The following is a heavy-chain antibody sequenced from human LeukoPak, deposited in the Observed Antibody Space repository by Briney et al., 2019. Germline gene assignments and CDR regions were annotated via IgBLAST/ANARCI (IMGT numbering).Heavy chain of an antibody. CDR1: GFTFSSYS. J-gene: IGHJ4*02. D-gene: IGHD3-22*01. Sequence: GGSLRLSCAASGFTFSSYSMNWVRQAPGKGLEWVSSISSSSSYIYNADSVKGRFTISRDNAKNSLYLQMNSLGAEDTAVYYCARSGPDYYDSSGYYYPAEGPYYFDYWGQGTLVTVSS. CDR2: ISSSSSYI. V-gene: IGHV3-21*01. CDR3: ARSGPDYYDSSGYYYPAEGPYYFDY.